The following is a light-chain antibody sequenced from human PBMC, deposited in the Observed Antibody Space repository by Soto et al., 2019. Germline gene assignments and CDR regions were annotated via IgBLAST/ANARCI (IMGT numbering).Light chain of an antibody. CDR1: QSLNNY. Sequence: DIQMTQSPSTLSASVVDRVTITCRASQSLNNYLAWYQQKPGKAPKLLIYDASSLESGVPSRFSGSGSGTEFTLTISSLQPDDFATYYCQQYNSYWTFGQGTKVDIK. V-gene: IGKV1-5*01. J-gene: IGKJ1*01. CDR3: QQYNSYWT. CDR2: DAS.